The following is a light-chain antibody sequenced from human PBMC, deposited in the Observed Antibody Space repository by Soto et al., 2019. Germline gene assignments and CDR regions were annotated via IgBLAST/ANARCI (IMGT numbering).Light chain of an antibody. J-gene: IGKJ2*01. CDR1: QNIHNW. Sequence: DIQMTQSPSTLSASVGDRVTITCRASQNIHNWLAWYQQKPVRAPKLLIYDASNLEGGVPSRLSGSGSGTEFTLTISSLQPDDSEAYYCQQYNTYWTFGQGTKLEIK. CDR3: QQYNTYWT. V-gene: IGKV1-5*01. CDR2: DAS.